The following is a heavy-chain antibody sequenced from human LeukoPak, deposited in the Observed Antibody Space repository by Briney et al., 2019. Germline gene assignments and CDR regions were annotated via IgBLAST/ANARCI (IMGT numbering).Heavy chain of an antibody. J-gene: IGHJ1*01. D-gene: IGHD6-13*01. CDR3: ARGPAYSSSWHFQH. CDR1: GYTYTGYY. Sequence: ASVKVSCKASGYTYTGYYMHWVRQAPGQGLEWMGWINPNSGGTNYAQKFQGWVTMTRDTSISTAYMELSRLRSDDTAVYYCARGPAYSSSWHFQHWGQGTLVTVSS. V-gene: IGHV1-2*04. CDR2: INPNSGGT.